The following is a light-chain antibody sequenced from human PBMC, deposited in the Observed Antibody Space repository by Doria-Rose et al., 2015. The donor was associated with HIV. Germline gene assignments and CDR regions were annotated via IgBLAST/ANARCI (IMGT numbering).Light chain of an antibody. Sequence: CFHHIPGKVPKLLIYASSNLEPGVPSRFSGSGSGTEFTLTTSGLQPEDFATYYCLQHKDYPWTFRQATKVQIK. CDR3: LQHKDYPWT. V-gene: IGKV1-17*03. CDR2: ASS. J-gene: IGKJ1*01.